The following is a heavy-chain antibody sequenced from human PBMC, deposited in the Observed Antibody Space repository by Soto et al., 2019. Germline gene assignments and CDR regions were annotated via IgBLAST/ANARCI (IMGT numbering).Heavy chain of an antibody. CDR3: AREGYGSGSYPDYYGMDA. D-gene: IGHD3-10*01. J-gene: IGHJ6*02. CDR1: GYTFTSYY. CDR2: INHSGGST. V-gene: IGHV1-46*01. Sequence: GASVKVSCKASGYTFTSYYMHWVRQAPGQGLEWKGIINHSGGSTSYAQKFQGRVTMTRDTSTSTVYMELSSLRSEDTAVYYCAREGYGSGSYPDYYGMDAWGQGTTVTVS.